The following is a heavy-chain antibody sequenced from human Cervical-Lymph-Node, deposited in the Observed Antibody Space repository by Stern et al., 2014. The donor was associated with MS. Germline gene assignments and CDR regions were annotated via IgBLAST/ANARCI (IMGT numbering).Heavy chain of an antibody. J-gene: IGHJ6*02. V-gene: IGHV3-30*18. Sequence: VQLVESGGGVVQPGRSLRLSCAASGFTFSSYGMHWVRQAPGKGLEWVAVISYDGSNKYYADSVKGRFTISRDNSKNTLYLQMNSLRADDTAVYYCAKDGRVPYGMDVWGQGTTVTVSS. D-gene: IGHD2-2*01. CDR1: GFTFSSYG. CDR2: ISYDGSNK. CDR3: AKDGRVPYGMDV.